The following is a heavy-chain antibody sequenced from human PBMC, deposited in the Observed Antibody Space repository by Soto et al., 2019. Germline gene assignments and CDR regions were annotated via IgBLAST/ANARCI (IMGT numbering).Heavy chain of an antibody. J-gene: IGHJ5*02. D-gene: IGHD2-2*01. CDR3: AKDTVPVATPWFDP. CDR2: LSGSGGST. CDR1: GFTFSNYA. V-gene: IGHV3-23*01. Sequence: GGSLRLFCAASGFTFSNYAMSWFRQAPGKGLEWVSTLSGSGGSTYYADSVKGRFTISRDNSKNTLYLQMNSLRAEDTAVYYCAKDTVPVATPWFDPWGQGTLVTVSS.